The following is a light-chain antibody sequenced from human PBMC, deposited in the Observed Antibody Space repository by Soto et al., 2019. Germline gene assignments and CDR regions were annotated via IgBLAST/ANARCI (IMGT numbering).Light chain of an antibody. CDR2: KAS. Sequence: QMTQSPSTLSGSVGDRVTITCRASQTISSWLAWYQQKPGKAPKLLIYKASTLKSGVPSRFSGSGSGTEFTITISSLQPDDFETYYCQHYNSYSEAFGQGTKVDIK. J-gene: IGKJ1*01. CDR1: QTISSW. V-gene: IGKV1-5*03. CDR3: QHYNSYSEA.